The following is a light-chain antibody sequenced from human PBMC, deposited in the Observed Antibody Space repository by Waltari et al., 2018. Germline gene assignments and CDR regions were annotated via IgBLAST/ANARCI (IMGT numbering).Light chain of an antibody. CDR1: QSVSSS. CDR2: GAS. Sequence: EIVLTQSPGTLSLSPGERATLSCRASQSVSSSLAWYQQKPGQAPRRLIYGASNRATGIPERFSGSGSGTDFTLTISRLEPEDFVVYYCQQYGSSPHTFGQGTKLEIK. CDR3: QQYGSSPHT. V-gene: IGKV3-20*01. J-gene: IGKJ2*01.